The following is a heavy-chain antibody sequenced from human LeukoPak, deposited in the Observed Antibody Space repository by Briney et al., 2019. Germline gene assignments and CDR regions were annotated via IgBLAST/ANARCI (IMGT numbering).Heavy chain of an antibody. Sequence: ASVKVSCKASGYTFTGDYVHWVRRAPGQGLEWMAWINPNNSDTNSAQKFQGRVTITRDTSISTVYMELSRLTSDDTAVYYCAREASGSYYSFFLDYWGQGTLVAVSS. CDR2: INPNNSDT. CDR1: GYTFTGDY. J-gene: IGHJ4*02. D-gene: IGHD3-10*01. CDR3: AREASGSYYSFFLDY. V-gene: IGHV1-2*02.